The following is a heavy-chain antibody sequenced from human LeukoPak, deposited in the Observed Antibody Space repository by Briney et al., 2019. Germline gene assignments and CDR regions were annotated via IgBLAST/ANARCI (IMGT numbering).Heavy chain of an antibody. Sequence: ASVKVSCKASGYTFTSYGISWVRQAPGQGLEWMGWISAYNGNTNYAQKLQSRVTMATDTSTSTAYMELRSLRSDDTAVYYCARLSPVGATEEAFDIWGQGTMVTVSS. V-gene: IGHV1-18*01. D-gene: IGHD1-26*01. CDR2: ISAYNGNT. CDR3: ARLSPVGATEEAFDI. CDR1: GYTFTSYG. J-gene: IGHJ3*02.